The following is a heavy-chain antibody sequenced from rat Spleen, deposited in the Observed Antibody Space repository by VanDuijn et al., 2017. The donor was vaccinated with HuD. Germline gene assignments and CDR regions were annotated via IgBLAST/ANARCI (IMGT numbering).Heavy chain of an antibody. CDR1: GYSITSNY. V-gene: IGHV3-1*01. D-gene: IGHD1-10*01. CDR2: ISYSGST. CDR3: ARRRGQVYNNYFDY. Sequence: EVQLQESGPGLVKPSQSLSLTCSVTGYSITSNYWGWIRKFPKNKMEWIGNISYSGSTNYNPSLKSRLSITRDTSKNQFFLQLNSVTTEDTATYYCARRRGQVYNNYFDYWGQGVMVTVSS. J-gene: IGHJ2*01.